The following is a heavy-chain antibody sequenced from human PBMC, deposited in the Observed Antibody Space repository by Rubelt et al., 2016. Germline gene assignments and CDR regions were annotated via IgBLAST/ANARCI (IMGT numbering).Heavy chain of an antibody. CDR1: GGSITTTSYF. CDR2: IFYSGTT. CDR3: ARLFTSWYQLSRFDS. Sequence: QLQLQESGPGLVKPSETLSLTCTVSGGSITTTSYFWGWIRQPPGKGLEWIGSIFYSGTTYYNPSLMCRVTISVDTSKNQFSLNLSSLTAADTAVYFCARLFTSWYQLSRFDSWGQGTLVTVSS. J-gene: IGHJ5*01. D-gene: IGHD6-13*01. V-gene: IGHV4-39*01.